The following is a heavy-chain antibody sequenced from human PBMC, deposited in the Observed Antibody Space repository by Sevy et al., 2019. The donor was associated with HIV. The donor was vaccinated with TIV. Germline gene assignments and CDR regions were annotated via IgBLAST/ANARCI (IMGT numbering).Heavy chain of an antibody. J-gene: IGHJ4*02. Sequence: ASVKVSCKVSGYTLTELFMHWVRQAPGKGLEWMGGFDPEDGETIYAQKFQGRVTMTEDTSTDTAYMELSSLRSEDTAVYYCATGPIYSGYDLGLDYWGQGTLVTVSS. V-gene: IGHV1-24*01. CDR3: ATGPIYSGYDLGLDY. CDR2: FDPEDGET. D-gene: IGHD5-12*01. CDR1: GYTLTELF.